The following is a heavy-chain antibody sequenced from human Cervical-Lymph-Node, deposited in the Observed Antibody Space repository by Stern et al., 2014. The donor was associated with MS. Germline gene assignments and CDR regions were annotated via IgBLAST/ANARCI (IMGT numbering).Heavy chain of an antibody. Sequence: VQLVESGGGVVQPGRSLRLSCVVSGFTFSNYGMHWVRQAPGKGLEGVAIISYNGNLKYYSDSVKGRFTISRDNSKATLYLEMNSLIGEDTAVYYCARDMTTVTAFDYWGQGTPVTVSS. V-gene: IGHV3-30*03. D-gene: IGHD4-17*01. J-gene: IGHJ4*02. CDR1: GFTFSNYG. CDR2: ISYNGNLK. CDR3: ARDMTTVTAFDY.